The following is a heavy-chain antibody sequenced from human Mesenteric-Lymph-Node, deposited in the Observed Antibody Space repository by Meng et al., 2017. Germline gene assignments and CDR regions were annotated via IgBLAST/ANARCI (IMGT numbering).Heavy chain of an antibody. D-gene: IGHD6-19*01. CDR1: GGSFSGYY. V-gene: IGHV4-34*01. CDR2: INHSGST. J-gene: IGHJ4*02. CDR3: ARVWYTRGWTPDY. Sequence: SETLSLTCAVYGGSFSGYYWSWIRQPPGKGLEWIGEINHSGSTYYSPSLKSRVAISIDTSKNQFTLQLTSVTAADTAMYYCARVWYTRGWTPDYWGQGTLVTVSS.